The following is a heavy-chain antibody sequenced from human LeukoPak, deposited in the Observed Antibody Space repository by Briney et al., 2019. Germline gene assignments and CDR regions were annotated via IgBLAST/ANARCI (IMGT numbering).Heavy chain of an antibody. D-gene: IGHD2-15*01. J-gene: IGHJ4*02. V-gene: IGHV4-30-4*07. Sequence: SETLSLTCAVSGGSISSGGYSWSWIRQPPGKGLERIGYIYYSGSTYYNPSLKSRVTISVDTSKNQFSLKLSSVTAADTAVYYCARGYCSGGSCVGYYWGQGTLVTVSS. CDR1: GGSISSGGYS. CDR2: IYYSGST. CDR3: ARGYCSGGSCVGYY.